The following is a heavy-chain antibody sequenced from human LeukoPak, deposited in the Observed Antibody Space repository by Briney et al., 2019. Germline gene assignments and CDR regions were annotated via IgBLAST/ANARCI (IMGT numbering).Heavy chain of an antibody. CDR2: IYYSGST. D-gene: IGHD3-22*01. J-gene: IGHJ3*02. CDR1: GGSVSSYY. Sequence: PSETLSLTCTVSGGSVSSYYWSWIRQPPGKGLEWIGYIYYSGSTYYNPSLKSRVTISVDTSKNQFSLKLSSVTAADTAVYYCARAIVVITPTAFDIWGQGTMVTVSS. CDR3: ARAIVVITPTAFDI. V-gene: IGHV4-59*06.